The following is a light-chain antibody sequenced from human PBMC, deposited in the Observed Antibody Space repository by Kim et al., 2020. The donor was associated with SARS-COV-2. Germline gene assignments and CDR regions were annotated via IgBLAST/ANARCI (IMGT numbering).Light chain of an antibody. CDR1: RSDVGGYNY. V-gene: IGLV2-14*03. J-gene: IGLJ1*01. CDR3: LSYTGSNVYV. CDR2: DVT. Sequence: QSALTQPASVSGSPGQSITISCTGTRSDVGGYNYVSWYQQHPGKAPKLMIYDVTNWPSGVSDRFSGSKSGNTASLTISGLQAEDEADYYCLSYTGSNVYVFGTGTKVTVL.